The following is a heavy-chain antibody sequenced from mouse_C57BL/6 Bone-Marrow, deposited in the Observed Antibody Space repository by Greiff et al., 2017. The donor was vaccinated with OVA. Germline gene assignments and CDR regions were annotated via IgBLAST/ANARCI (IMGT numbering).Heavy chain of an antibody. Sequence: QVQLQQPGAELVKPGASVKLSCKASGYTFTSYWMQWVKQRPGTGLEWIGEIAPSDSYPNYNQKFKGQATLTVDTSSSTAYMQLSSLTSEDSAVNYCARESNCYYGPANWGQGTLVTVSA. CDR3: ARESNCYYGPAN. J-gene: IGHJ3*01. V-gene: IGHV1-50*01. D-gene: IGHD1-1*01. CDR2: IAPSDSYP. CDR1: GYTFTSYW.